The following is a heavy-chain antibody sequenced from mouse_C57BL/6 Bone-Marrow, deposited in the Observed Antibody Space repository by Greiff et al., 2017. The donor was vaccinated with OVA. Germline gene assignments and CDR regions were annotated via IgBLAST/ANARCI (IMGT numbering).Heavy chain of an antibody. CDR1: GYTFTSYG. CDR3: AREPYYSNSWFAY. V-gene: IGHV1-81*01. Sequence: VQRVESGAELARPGASVKLSCKASGYTFTSYGISWVKQRTGQGLEWIGEIYPRSGNTYYNEKFKGKATLTADKSSSTAYMELRSLTSEDSAVYFCAREPYYSNSWFAYWGQGTLVTVSA. J-gene: IGHJ3*01. D-gene: IGHD2-5*01. CDR2: IYPRSGNT.